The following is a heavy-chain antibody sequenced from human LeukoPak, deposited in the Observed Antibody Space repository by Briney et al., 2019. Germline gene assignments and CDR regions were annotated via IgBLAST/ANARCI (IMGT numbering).Heavy chain of an antibody. V-gene: IGHV3-9*01. D-gene: IGHD6-13*01. CDR3: AKGTRIAAAGSFDY. J-gene: IGHJ4*02. CDR1: GFTFSNNA. Sequence: PGGSLRLSCAASGFTFSNNAMSWVRQAPGKGLEWVSGISWNSGSIGYADSVKGRFTISRDNAKNSLYLQMNSLRAEDTALYYCAKGTRIAAAGSFDYWGQGTLVTVSS. CDR2: ISWNSGSI.